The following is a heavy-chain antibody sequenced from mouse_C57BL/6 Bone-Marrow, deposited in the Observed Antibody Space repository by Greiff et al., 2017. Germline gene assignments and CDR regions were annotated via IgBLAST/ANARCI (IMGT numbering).Heavy chain of an antibody. CDR2: IHPNSGST. CDR1: GYTFISYW. J-gene: IGHJ3*01. Sequence: QVQLQQPGAELVKPGASVKLSCKASGYTFISYWMHWVKQRPGQGLEWIGMIHPNSGSTNYNEKFKSKATLTVDKSSSTAYMQLSSLTSEDSAVYYCARWDYDVPWFAYWGQGTLVTVSA. D-gene: IGHD2-4*01. V-gene: IGHV1-64*01. CDR3: ARWDYDVPWFAY.